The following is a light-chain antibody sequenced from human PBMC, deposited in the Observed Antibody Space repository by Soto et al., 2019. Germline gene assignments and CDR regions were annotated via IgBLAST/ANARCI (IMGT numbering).Light chain of an antibody. Sequence: IVLTQSPGTLSLSPGERATLSCMASQSVSSSYLAWYQQKPGQAPRLLIYGASSRATGIPDRFCGSGSGTDFTLTISRLETEDFAAYYCQQYGSSPPLTFGGGTKVDI. CDR1: QSVSSSY. V-gene: IGKV3-20*01. CDR3: QQYGSSPPLT. CDR2: GAS. J-gene: IGKJ4*01.